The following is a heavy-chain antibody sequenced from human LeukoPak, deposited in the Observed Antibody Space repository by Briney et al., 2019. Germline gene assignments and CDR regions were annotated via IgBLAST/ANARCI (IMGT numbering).Heavy chain of an antibody. J-gene: IGHJ4*02. CDR1: GGSISSYY. CDR3: ARLAARQYYFDY. V-gene: IGHV4-4*09. CDR2: IYTSGST. D-gene: IGHD6-6*01. Sequence: SETLSLTCTVSGGSISSYYWSWIRQPPGKGLEWIGYIYTSGSTNYNPSLKSRVTIPVDTSKNQFSLKLSSVTAADTAVYYCARLAARQYYFDYWGQGTLVTVSS.